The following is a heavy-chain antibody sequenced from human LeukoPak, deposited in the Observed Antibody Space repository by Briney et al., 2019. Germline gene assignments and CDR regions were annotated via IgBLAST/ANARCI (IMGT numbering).Heavy chain of an antibody. CDR3: AKDPRRASPVVPAATYEYYFDY. V-gene: IGHV1-8*01. Sequence: ASVKVSCKASGYTFTSYDINWVRQATGQGLEWMGWMNPNSGNTGYAQKFQGRVTMTRNTSISTAYMELSSLRSEDTAVYYCAKDPRRASPVVPAATYEYYFDYWGQGTLVTVSS. D-gene: IGHD2-2*01. CDR1: GYTFTSYD. CDR2: MNPNSGNT. J-gene: IGHJ4*02.